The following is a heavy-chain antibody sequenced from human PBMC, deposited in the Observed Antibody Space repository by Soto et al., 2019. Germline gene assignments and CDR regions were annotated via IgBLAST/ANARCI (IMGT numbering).Heavy chain of an antibody. J-gene: IGHJ6*02. D-gene: IGHD5-12*01. V-gene: IGHV2-70*01. CDR2: IDWDDDK. Sequence: SGPTLVNPTQTLTLTCTFSGFSLSTSGMCVSWIRQPPGKALEWLALIDWDDDKYYSTSLKTRLTISKDTSKNRVVLTMTNMDPVDTATYYCARTPGRGYSGYDYGMDVWGQGTTVTVSS. CDR3: ARTPGRGYSGYDYGMDV. CDR1: GFSLSTSGMC.